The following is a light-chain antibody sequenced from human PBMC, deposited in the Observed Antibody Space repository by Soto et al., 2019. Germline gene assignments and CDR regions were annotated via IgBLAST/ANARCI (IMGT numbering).Light chain of an antibody. J-gene: IGLJ3*02. V-gene: IGLV2-14*01. Sequence: QSALTQPASVSGSPGQSITISCTGTSSDVGGYNYVSWYQQHQGKAPKLMIYDVSNRPSGVSNRFSGSKSGNTASLTISGLQAEDEADYYCSSYTSSSSPWVFGGGTKVTVL. CDR3: SSYTSSSSPWV. CDR2: DVS. CDR1: SSDVGGYNY.